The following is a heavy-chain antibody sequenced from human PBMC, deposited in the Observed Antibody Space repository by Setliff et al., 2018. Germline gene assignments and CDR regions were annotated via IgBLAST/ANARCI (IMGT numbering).Heavy chain of an antibody. CDR1: GYSISSGYY. V-gene: IGHV4-38-2*01. D-gene: IGHD3-3*01. CDR2: IYHSGST. J-gene: IGHJ3*02. Sequence: SETLSLTCAVSGYSISSGYYWGWIRQPPGKGLEWIGSIYHSGSTYYNPSLKSRVTISVDTSKNHFSLKLSSVTAADTAVYYCARYSNDFWSGYYAFDIWGQGTMVT. CDR3: ARYSNDFWSGYYAFDI.